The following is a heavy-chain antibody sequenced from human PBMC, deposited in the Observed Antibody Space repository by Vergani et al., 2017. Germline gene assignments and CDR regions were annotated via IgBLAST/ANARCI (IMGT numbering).Heavy chain of an antibody. Sequence: QLQLQESGPGLVKPSETLSLTCTVSGGPISSSSYYWGWIRQPPGKGLEWIGSIYYSGSTHYNPSLKSRVTISVDTSKNQFSLKLSAVTAADTAVYYCARDRVGAPTYYYDSSGLYYFDYWGQGTLVTVSS. D-gene: IGHD3-22*01. CDR2: IYYSGST. J-gene: IGHJ4*02. V-gene: IGHV4-39*07. CDR1: GGPISSSSYY. CDR3: ARDRVGAPTYYYDSSGLYYFDY.